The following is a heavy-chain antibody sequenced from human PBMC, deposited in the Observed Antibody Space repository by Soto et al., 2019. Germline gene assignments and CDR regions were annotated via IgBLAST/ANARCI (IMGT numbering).Heavy chain of an antibody. CDR2: ISWNSGSI. Sequence: EVQLVESGGGLVQPGRSLRLSCAASGFTFEDYAMHWVRQAPGKGLEWVSGISWNSGSIGYGDSVKGRFTISRDNAKNSLYLQMNSLRADDTALYYCGKELIRGSLVEWGQGTLVTVSS. J-gene: IGHJ4*02. CDR3: GKELIRGSLVE. CDR1: GFTFEDYA. D-gene: IGHD1-26*01. V-gene: IGHV3-9*01.